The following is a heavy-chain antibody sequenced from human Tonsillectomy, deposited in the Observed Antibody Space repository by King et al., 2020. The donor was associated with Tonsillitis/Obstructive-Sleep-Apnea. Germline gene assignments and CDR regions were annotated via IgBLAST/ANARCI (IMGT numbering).Heavy chain of an antibody. CDR2: ISYDGSNK. V-gene: IGHV3-30*01. CDR3: ARDEGDRSLTVTTPLGDYCYMDV. J-gene: IGHJ6*03. Sequence: QLVQSGGGVVQPGRSLRLSCAASGFTFSSYAMHWVRQAPGKGLEWVAVISYDGSNKYYADSVKGRFTISRDNSKNTLYLQMNSLRAEDTAVYYCARDEGDRSLTVTTPLGDYCYMDVWGKGTTVTVSS. D-gene: IGHD4-17*01. CDR1: GFTFSSYA.